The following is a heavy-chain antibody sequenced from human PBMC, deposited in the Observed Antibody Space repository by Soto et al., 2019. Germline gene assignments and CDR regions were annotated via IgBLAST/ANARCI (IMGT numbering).Heavy chain of an antibody. CDR2: ISGSGGST. CDR1: GFTFSSYA. V-gene: IGHV3-23*01. CDR3: AKTPEYYDILTGYASYFDY. D-gene: IGHD3-9*01. J-gene: IGHJ4*02. Sequence: GGSLRLSCAASGFTFSSYAMSWVRQAPGKGLEWVSAISGSGGSTYYADSVKGRFTISRDNSKNTLYLQMNSLRAEDTAVYYCAKTPEYYDILTGYASYFDYWGQGTLVTVSS.